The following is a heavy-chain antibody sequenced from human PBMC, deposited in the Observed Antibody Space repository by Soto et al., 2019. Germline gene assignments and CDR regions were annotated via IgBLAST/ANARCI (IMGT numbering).Heavy chain of an antibody. J-gene: IGHJ4*02. D-gene: IGHD4-4*01. V-gene: IGHV4-30-2*01. CDR3: ARGRDDYKRSWYYFDY. CDR1: GVSISSNYYS. CDR2: TFHSGST. Sequence: QLQLQESGSGLVKPSQTLSLTCGVSGVSISSNYYSWSWIRQPPGKGPEGIGYTFHSGSTYYNPSLKGRLTISVDKSKNQFSLKLNSVTAADTAVYYCARGRDDYKRSWYYFDYWGQGALVTVSS.